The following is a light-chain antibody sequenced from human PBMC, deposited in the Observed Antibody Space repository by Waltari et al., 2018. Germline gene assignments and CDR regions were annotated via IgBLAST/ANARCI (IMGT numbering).Light chain of an antibody. CDR3: QQYNKWPPWT. Sequence: EIVMTQSPATLSVSPGERATLSCRASQSVSSNLAWYQQKPGQAPRLLIYGASTRATGIPARFSGSGSGTEFTLTISSLQSEDFAVYYCQQYNKWPPWTFGQGT. CDR1: QSVSSN. J-gene: IGKJ1*01. CDR2: GAS. V-gene: IGKV3-15*01.